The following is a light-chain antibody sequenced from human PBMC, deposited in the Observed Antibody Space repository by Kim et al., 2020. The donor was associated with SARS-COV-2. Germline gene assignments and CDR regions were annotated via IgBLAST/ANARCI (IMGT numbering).Light chain of an antibody. CDR3: QVWDSSSVV. CDR2: QDN. CDR1: KLGDKY. J-gene: IGLJ2*01. Sequence: SYELTQPPSVSVSPGQTASITCSGDKLGDKYTCWYQQKPGQSPVVVIYQDNKRPSGIPERFSGSNSGSTATLTISGTQAMDEADYYCQVWDSSSVVFGGGTRLTVL. V-gene: IGLV3-1*01.